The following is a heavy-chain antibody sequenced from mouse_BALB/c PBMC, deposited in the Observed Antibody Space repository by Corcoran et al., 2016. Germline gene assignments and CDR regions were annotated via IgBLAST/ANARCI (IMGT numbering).Heavy chain of an antibody. Sequence: EIQLQQSGPELMKPGASVKISCKASGYSFTSYYMHWVKQSHGKSLEWIGYIDPFNGGTSYNQKFKGKATLTVDKSSSTAYMHLSSLTSEDSAVYYCARRPYGKDYAMDYWGQGTSGTVSS. CDR2: IDPFNGGT. CDR3: ARRPYGKDYAMDY. CDR1: GYSFTSYY. V-gene: IGHV1S135*01. D-gene: IGHD2-1*01. J-gene: IGHJ4*01.